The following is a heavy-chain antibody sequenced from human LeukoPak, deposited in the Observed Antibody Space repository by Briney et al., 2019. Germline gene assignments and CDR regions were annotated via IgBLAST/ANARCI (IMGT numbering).Heavy chain of an antibody. V-gene: IGHV1-18*01. Sequence: ASVKVSCKASGYTFTSYGISWVRQAPGQGLEWMGWISAYIGNTNYAQKLQGRVTMTTDTSTRTAYMGLRRLRSDETAVYYCARGGITAAGRPYYYVDIWGNGTTVTVSS. CDR2: ISAYIGNT. J-gene: IGHJ6*03. CDR3: ARGGITAAGRPYYYVDI. D-gene: IGHD6-13*01. CDR1: GYTFTSYG.